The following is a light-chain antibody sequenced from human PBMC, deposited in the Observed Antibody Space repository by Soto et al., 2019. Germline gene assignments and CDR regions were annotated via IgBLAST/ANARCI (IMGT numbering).Light chain of an antibody. CDR3: QQRSNWPLT. CDR2: DAS. CDR1: QSVSSF. J-gene: IGKJ4*01. V-gene: IGKV3-11*01. Sequence: EIVLTQSPATLSLSPGERATLSCRASQSVSSFLAWYQQKPGQAPRLLIYDASNKATGIPARFSGSGSGTDFTLTINGLEPEDFAVYDCQQRSNWPLTFGGGTKVEIK.